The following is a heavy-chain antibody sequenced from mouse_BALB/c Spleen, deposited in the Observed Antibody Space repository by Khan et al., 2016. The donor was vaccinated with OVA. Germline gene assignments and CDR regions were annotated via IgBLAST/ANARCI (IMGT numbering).Heavy chain of an antibody. CDR2: ISHGGSSA. D-gene: IGHD1-1*01. CDR1: GFTFSSYT. J-gene: IGHJ4*01. CDR3: TRPSTTEYDYGMDY. V-gene: IGHV5-12-2*01. Sequence: EVELVESGGGLVQPGGSLKLSCAASGFTFSSYTMSWVRQTPDKRLEWVAFISHGGSSAYYPDTVKGRFISSRDNAKNTLYLQMSSLNTEDTAMYYCTRPSTTEYDYGMDYWGKGTSVTVSS.